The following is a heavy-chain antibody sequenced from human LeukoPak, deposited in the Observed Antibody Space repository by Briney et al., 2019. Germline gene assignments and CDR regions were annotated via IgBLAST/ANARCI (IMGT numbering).Heavy chain of an antibody. CDR3: ASDIFGEGPRYFDY. Sequence: ASVKVSCKASGYTFTSYAISWVRQAPGQGLEWMGGIIPIFGTANYAQKFQGRVTITADESTSTAYMELSSLRSEDTAVYYCASDIFGEGPRYFDYWGQGTLVTVSS. J-gene: IGHJ4*02. CDR2: IIPIFGTA. CDR1: GYTFTSYA. V-gene: IGHV1-69*13. D-gene: IGHD3-10*01.